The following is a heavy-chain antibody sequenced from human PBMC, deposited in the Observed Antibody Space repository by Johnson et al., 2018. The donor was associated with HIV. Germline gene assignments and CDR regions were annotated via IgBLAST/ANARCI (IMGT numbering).Heavy chain of an antibody. CDR2: IDWTGANA. CDR3: AREQYGGNSNAGDGFDI. J-gene: IGHJ3*02. Sequence: VQLVESGGGVERPGESLRLSCVGSGFMFDDYAMSWVRQVPGKGLEWVSGIDWTGANAGYADSVKGRFTISRDNAKNSLYLQMNSLRAEDTAVYYCAREQYGGNSNAGDGFDIWGQGTMVTVSS. CDR1: GFMFDDYA. V-gene: IGHV3-20*04. D-gene: IGHD4-23*01.